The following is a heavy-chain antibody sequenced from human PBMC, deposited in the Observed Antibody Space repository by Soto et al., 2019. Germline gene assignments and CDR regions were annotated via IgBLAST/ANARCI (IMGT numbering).Heavy chain of an antibody. J-gene: IGHJ4*02. Sequence: GGSLRLSCAVSGFIFSDHYMDWVRQAPGKGLEWVGRSGNKPNSYITEYAASVKDRFTISRDDSKNSLYLHMDSLKTEDTAVYYCARDSMSGFGATGGYFAYWGQGTMVTV. D-gene: IGHD3-10*01. V-gene: IGHV3-72*01. CDR1: GFIFSDHY. CDR2: SGNKPNSYIT. CDR3: ARDSMSGFGATGGYFAY.